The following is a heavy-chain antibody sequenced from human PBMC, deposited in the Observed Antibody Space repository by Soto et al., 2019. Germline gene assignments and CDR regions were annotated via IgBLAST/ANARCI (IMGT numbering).Heavy chain of an antibody. CDR1: GGSISSGGYY. Sequence: QVQLQESGPGLVKPSQTLSLTCTVSGGSISSGGYYWSWIRQHPGKGLEWIGYIYYSGSTYYNPCLKSRVTTSVDTSMNQFSLKLSSVTAADTAVYYCARDHDYGDYVEAFDIWGQGTMVTVSS. CDR3: ARDHDYGDYVEAFDI. CDR2: IYYSGST. V-gene: IGHV4-31*03. D-gene: IGHD4-17*01. J-gene: IGHJ3*02.